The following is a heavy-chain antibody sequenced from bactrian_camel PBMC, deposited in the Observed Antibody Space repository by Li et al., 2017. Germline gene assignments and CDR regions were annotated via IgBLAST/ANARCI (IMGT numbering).Heavy chain of an antibody. CDR2: ILTPEGDT. CDR1: GYTYGPSY. Sequence: HVQLVESGGDLVQPGGSLRLSCAASGYTYGPSYMAWFRQAPGKEREGVALILTPEGDTYYRDSVKGRFTIFPDNAKNTLYLQMNSLKTEDTAVYYCATPDHHYWGQGTQVTVS. CDR3: ATPDHHY. V-gene: IGHV3S1*01. J-gene: IGHJ4*01.